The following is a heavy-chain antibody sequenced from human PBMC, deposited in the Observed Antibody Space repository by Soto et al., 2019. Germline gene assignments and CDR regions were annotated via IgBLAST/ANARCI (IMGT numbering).Heavy chain of an antibody. CDR2: INHSGST. CDR3: AASMVGGVISEYYFDY. D-gene: IGHD3-10*01. Sequence: SETLSLTCAVYGGSLSGYYWSWIRQPPGKGLEWIGEINHSGSTNYNPSLKSRVTISVDTSKNQFSLKLSSVTAADTAVYHCAASMVGGVISEYYFDYWGQGTLVTVSS. CDR1: GGSLSGYY. V-gene: IGHV4-34*01. J-gene: IGHJ4*02.